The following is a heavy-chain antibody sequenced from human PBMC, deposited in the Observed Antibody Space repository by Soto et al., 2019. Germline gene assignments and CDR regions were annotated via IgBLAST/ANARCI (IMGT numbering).Heavy chain of an antibody. CDR3: ARWCSSTSCYTVGMDV. CDR2: IIPIFGTA. CDR1: GGTFSSYA. V-gene: IGHV1-69*13. J-gene: IGHJ6*02. Sequence: SVKVSCKASGGTFSSYAISWVRQAPGQGLEWMGGIIPIFGTANYAQKFQGRVTITADESTSTAYMELSSLRSEDTAVYYCARWCSSTSCYTVGMDVWGQGTTVTSP. D-gene: IGHD2-2*02.